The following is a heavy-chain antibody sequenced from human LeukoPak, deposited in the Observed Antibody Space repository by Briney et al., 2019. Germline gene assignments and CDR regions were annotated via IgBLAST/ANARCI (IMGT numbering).Heavy chain of an antibody. D-gene: IGHD3-10*01. CDR2: IKEDGSET. V-gene: IGHV3-7*01. CDR3: ARDRGFFLFDY. Sequence: GGSLRLSCAASGFTFGNHWMTWVRQAPGKGLEWLAHIKEDGSETAYVDSVRGRFTISRDNAKNSLYLQMSSLRDEDTAVYYCARDRGFFLFDYWGQGTLVTVSS. J-gene: IGHJ4*02. CDR1: GFTFGNHW.